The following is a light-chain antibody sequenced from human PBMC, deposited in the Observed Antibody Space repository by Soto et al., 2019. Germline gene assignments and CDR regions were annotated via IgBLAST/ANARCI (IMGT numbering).Light chain of an antibody. CDR2: EAS. Sequence: DIQMTQSPATLSASVGDSVTITCRASQSISNWLAWYQLRPGQAPKLLIHEASNLHSGVSSRFSGSGSGTYFTLAITSLQPEDFATYHCQQYKSYWTFGQGTRVDLK. CDR3: QQYKSYWT. V-gene: IGKV1-5*03. J-gene: IGKJ1*01. CDR1: QSISNW.